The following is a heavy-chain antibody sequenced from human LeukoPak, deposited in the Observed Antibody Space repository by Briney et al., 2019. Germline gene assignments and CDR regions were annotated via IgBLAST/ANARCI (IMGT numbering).Heavy chain of an antibody. Sequence: GGSLRLSCAASGFAFSGYDMNCVRQIPGKGLEWVSSISRDGINTHYAESVKGRFTISRDNAKNSLYLQMNSLRAEDTAVYYCARDWRSGTYYLDYWGQGTLVTVSS. J-gene: IGHJ4*02. CDR3: ARDWRSGTYYLDY. CDR1: GFAFSGYD. CDR2: ISRDGINT. V-gene: IGHV3-21*01. D-gene: IGHD1-26*01.